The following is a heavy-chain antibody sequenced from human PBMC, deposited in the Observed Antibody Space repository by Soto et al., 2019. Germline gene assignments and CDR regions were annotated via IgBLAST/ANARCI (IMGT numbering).Heavy chain of an antibody. CDR3: ATRSPLYGMDV. Sequence: GSLTLFCAASGXTFSSYEMNWVRQAPGKGLEWVSYISSSGSTIYYADSVKGGFTISRDNAKNSLYLQMNSLRAEDTAVYYCATRSPLYGMDVWGQGTTVTVS. CDR1: GXTFSSYE. V-gene: IGHV3-48*03. J-gene: IGHJ6*02. CDR2: ISSSGSTI.